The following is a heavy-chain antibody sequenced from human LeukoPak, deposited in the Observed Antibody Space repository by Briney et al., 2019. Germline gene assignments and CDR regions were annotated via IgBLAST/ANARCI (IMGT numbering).Heavy chain of an antibody. J-gene: IGHJ3*02. V-gene: IGHV1-46*01. CDR3: ARDSYTHDAFDI. CDR2: INPSGGST. CDR1: GYTFTSYY. Sequence: ASVKVSCKASGYTFTSYYMHWVRQAPGQGLEWMGIINPSGGSTSYAQKFQGRVTMTRDTSTSTVQMELSSLRSEDTAVYYCARDSYTHDAFDIWGQGTMVTVSS.